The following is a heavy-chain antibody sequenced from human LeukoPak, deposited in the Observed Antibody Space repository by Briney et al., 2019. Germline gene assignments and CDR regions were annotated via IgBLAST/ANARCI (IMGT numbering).Heavy chain of an antibody. Sequence: PSETLSLTCAVYGGSFSGSYWSWIRQPPGKGLEWIGEINHRSTNYNPSLKSRVTISVEASKSQFSLKLSSVTAADTAVFYCARQMGFPWYFDLWGRGTLVTVSS. V-gene: IGHV4-34*01. J-gene: IGHJ2*01. CDR1: GGSFSGSY. D-gene: IGHD5-24*01. CDR3: ARQMGFPWYFDL. CDR2: INHRST.